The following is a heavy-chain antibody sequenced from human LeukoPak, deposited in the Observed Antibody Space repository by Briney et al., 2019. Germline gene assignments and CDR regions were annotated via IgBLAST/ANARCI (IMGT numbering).Heavy chain of an antibody. CDR2: ISAYNGNT. CDR1: GYTFTSYG. Sequence: ASVKVSCKASGYTFTSYGISWVRQAPGQGLEWMGWISAYNGNTNYAQKLQGRVTMTTDTSTSAAYMELRSLRSDDTAVYYCARCYDSSGYYYFGSSYYFDYWGQGTLVTVSS. CDR3: ARCYDSSGYYYFGSSYYFDY. V-gene: IGHV1-18*01. D-gene: IGHD3-22*01. J-gene: IGHJ4*02.